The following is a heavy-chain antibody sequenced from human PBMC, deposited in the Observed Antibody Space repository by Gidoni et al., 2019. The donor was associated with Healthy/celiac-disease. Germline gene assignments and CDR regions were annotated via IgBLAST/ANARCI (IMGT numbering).Heavy chain of an antibody. CDR1: GYTFTSYY. V-gene: IGHV1-46*03. J-gene: IGHJ5*02. Sequence: QVQLVQSGAEVKKPGASVKVSCKASGYTFTSYYMHWVRQAPGQGLEWMGIINPSGGSTSYAQKFQGRVTMTRDTSTSTVYMELSSLRSEDTAVYYCARSSSSWYNVVGSDWFDPWGQGTLVTVSS. CDR2: INPSGGST. CDR3: ARSSSSWYNVVGSDWFDP. D-gene: IGHD6-13*01.